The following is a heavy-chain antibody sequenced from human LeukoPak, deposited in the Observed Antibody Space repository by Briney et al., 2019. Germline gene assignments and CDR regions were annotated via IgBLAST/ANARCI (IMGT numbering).Heavy chain of an antibody. V-gene: IGHV1-2*02. CDR2: INPNSGGT. CDR1: GYTFTGYY. Sequence: ASVKVSCKASGYTFTGYYMHWVRQAPGQGLEWMGWINPNSGGTNYAQKLQGRVTMTRDTSISTAYMELSSLRSDDTAVYYCAGDFGGSLTRDWGQGTLVTVSS. J-gene: IGHJ4*02. D-gene: IGHD1-26*01. CDR3: AGDFGGSLTRD.